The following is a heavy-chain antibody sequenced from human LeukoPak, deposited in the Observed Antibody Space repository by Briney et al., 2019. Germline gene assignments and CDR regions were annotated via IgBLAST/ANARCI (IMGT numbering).Heavy chain of an antibody. J-gene: IGHJ3*02. CDR3: ARTPRGYGDYVAFDI. V-gene: IGHV1-2*02. CDR2: INPNSGGT. D-gene: IGHD4-17*01. Sequence: RASVKVSCKASGYTFTGYYMYWVRQAPGQGLEWMGWINPNSGGTNYAQKFQGRVTMTRDTSISTAYMELSRLRSDDTAVYYCARTPRGYGDYVAFDIWGQGTMVTVSS. CDR1: GYTFTGYY.